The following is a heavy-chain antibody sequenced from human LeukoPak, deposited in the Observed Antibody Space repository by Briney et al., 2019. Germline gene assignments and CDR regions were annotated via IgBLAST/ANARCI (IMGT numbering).Heavy chain of an antibody. CDR3: ARTPQWELLNWFDP. D-gene: IGHD1-26*01. J-gene: IGHJ5*02. CDR2: INPNSGGT. Sequence: ASVKVYCKTSGYTFTGYCVPWVRQATGHGLDSMEWINPNSGGTDFAQKFQGRVTMTRDTSISTAYMELSRLRSDDTAVYYCARTPQWELLNWFDPWGQGTLVIVSS. V-gene: IGHV1-2*02. CDR1: GYTFTGYC.